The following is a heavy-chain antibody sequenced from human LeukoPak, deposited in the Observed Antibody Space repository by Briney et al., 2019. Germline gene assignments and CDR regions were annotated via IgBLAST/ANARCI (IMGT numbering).Heavy chain of an antibody. D-gene: IGHD3-10*01. CDR1: GSSISRYY. V-gene: IGHV4-59*01. CDR2: IYHSGST. Sequence: PSETRSLTCTVSGSSISRYYWSWLRQPPGKALEGIGFIYHSGSTNYSPSLKSRVTISLEISKKQFSLNLSSVSAADTAVYYCARDRPYYFGSGSYYDGFDSWGQGTLVTVSS. J-gene: IGHJ4*02. CDR3: ARDRPYYFGSGSYYDGFDS.